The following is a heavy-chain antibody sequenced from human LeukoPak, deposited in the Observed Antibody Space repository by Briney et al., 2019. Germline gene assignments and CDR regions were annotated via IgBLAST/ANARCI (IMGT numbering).Heavy chain of an antibody. CDR2: INSDGSST. D-gene: IGHD5-24*01. CDR1: GFTFSSYG. CDR3: AREREMATIVGGY. Sequence: GGSLRLSCAASGFTFSSYGMHWVRQAPGKGLVWVSRINSDGSSTSYADSVTGRFTISRDNAKNTLYLQMNSLRAEDTAVYYCAREREMATIVGGYWGQGALVTVSS. J-gene: IGHJ4*02. V-gene: IGHV3-74*01.